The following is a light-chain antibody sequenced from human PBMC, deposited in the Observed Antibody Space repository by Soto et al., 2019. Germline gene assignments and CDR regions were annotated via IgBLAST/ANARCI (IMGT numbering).Light chain of an antibody. CDR3: QQYNNWPPT. V-gene: IGKV3-15*01. CDR2: AAS. Sequence: EIVMTQSPATLSVSPGETATLSCRASQSVGSDLAWYQQKPGQAPWLLIYAASTRAPGIPARFSGSGSGTEFTLTISSLQSEHFAVYYCQQYNNWPPTFGQGTKVDIK. CDR1: QSVGSD. J-gene: IGKJ1*01.